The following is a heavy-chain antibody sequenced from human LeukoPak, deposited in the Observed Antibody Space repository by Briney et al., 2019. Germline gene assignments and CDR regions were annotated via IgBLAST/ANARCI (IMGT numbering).Heavy chain of an antibody. CDR3: ARVLTFGGVLDY. CDR1: GFTFSSYA. J-gene: IGHJ4*02. D-gene: IGHD2-8*02. CDR2: ISYDGSNK. Sequence: GGSLRLSCAASGFTFSSYAMHWVRQAPGKGLEWVAVISYDGSNKYYADSVKGRFTISRDNAKNSLYLQMNRLRAEDTAVYYCARVLTFGGVLDYWGQGTLVTVSS. V-gene: IGHV3-30*04.